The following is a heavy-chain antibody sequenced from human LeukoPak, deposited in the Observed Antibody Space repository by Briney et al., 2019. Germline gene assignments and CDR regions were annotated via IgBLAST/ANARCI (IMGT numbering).Heavy chain of an antibody. CDR3: VKFRGIQHYNYHMDV. CDR2: LTGSGRNT. Sequence: PGGSLSLSCAASGFTFSGYAMSWVRQAPGKGLEWVSGLTGSGRNTYYADSVKGRFTISRDNSKNTLSLQMNSLSAEDAAVYYCVKFRGIQHYNYHMDVWGKGTTVTVCS. CDR1: GFTFSGYA. J-gene: IGHJ6*03. V-gene: IGHV3-23*01. D-gene: IGHD3-10*01.